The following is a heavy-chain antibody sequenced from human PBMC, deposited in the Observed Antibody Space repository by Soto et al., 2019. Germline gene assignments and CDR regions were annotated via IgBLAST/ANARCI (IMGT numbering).Heavy chain of an antibody. J-gene: IGHJ5*02. CDR1: GGSISSGGYY. CDR2: IYYSGST. V-gene: IGHV4-31*03. CDR3: ARLVVGYDILTGDNCFDP. D-gene: IGHD3-9*01. Sequence: PSETLSLTCTVSGGSISSGGYYWSWIRQHPGKGLEWIGYIYYSGSTYYNPSLKSRVTISVDTSKNQFSLKLSSVTAADTAVYYCARLVVGYDILTGDNCFDPWGQGTLVTVSS.